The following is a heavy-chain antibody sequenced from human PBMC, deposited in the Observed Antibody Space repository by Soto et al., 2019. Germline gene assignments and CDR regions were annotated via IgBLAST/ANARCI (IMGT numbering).Heavy chain of an antibody. Sequence: GESLKISCKVSGYIFTSYWINWVRQMPGKGLEWMGIIYPGDSDTRYNPSFQGQITISADKSISTAYLQWSSLKASDSAVYYCARRGDSSGFIDSWGQGTLVTVSS. J-gene: IGHJ4*02. CDR1: GYIFTSYW. D-gene: IGHD3-22*01. CDR2: IYPGDSDT. V-gene: IGHV5-51*01. CDR3: ARRGDSSGFIDS.